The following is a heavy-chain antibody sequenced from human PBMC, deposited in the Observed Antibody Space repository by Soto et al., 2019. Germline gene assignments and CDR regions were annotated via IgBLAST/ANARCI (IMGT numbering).Heavy chain of an antibody. D-gene: IGHD3-22*01. CDR2: IYYSGST. V-gene: IGHV4-30-4*01. Sequence: SETLSLTCPVSGGSIRSGDYYWSWIRQPPGKGLEWIGYIYYSGSTYYNPSLKSRVTISVDTSKNQFSLKLSSVTAADTAVYYCARVEDYYDSSGYYVWGQGTLVTVSS. CDR3: ARVEDYYDSSGYYV. J-gene: IGHJ4*02. CDR1: GGSIRSGDYY.